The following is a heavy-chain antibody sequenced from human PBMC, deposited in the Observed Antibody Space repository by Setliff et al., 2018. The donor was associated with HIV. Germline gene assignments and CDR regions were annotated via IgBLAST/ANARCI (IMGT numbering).Heavy chain of an antibody. V-gene: IGHV4-31*03. CDR2: VYYTGKT. Sequence: SETLSLTCSVSGGSLISGGYYWSWIRQHPGRGLEWIGYVYYTGKTYYNPSLESRISMSVDTSKNQFSLKLTSVTAADTAIYYCARDLTSNSNCFEPWGQGTQVTVSS. CDR3: ARDLTSNSNCFEP. CDR1: GGSLISGGYY. D-gene: IGHD4-4*01. J-gene: IGHJ5*02.